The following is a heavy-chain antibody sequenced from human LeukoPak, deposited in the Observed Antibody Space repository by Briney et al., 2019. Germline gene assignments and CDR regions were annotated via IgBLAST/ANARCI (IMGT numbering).Heavy chain of an antibody. CDR3: ARDFFSYWYFDL. D-gene: IGHD2/OR15-2a*01. CDR2: ISAYNGNT. J-gene: IGHJ2*01. Sequence: ASVKVSCKASGYTFTGYYMHWVRQAPGQGLEWMGWISAYNGNTNYAQKLQGRVTMTTDTSTSTAYMELRSLRSDDTAVYYCARDFFSYWYFDLWGRGTLVTVSS. CDR1: GYTFTGYY. V-gene: IGHV1-18*04.